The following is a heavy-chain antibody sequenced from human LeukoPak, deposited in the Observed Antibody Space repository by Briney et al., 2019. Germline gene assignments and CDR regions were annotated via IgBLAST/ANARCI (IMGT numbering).Heavy chain of an antibody. J-gene: IGHJ5*02. V-gene: IGHV1-69*13. CDR3: ARDPGGSYRDPRLNWFDP. D-gene: IGHD1-26*01. CDR2: IIPIFGTA. CDR1: GGTFSSYA. Sequence: ASVKVSCKASGGTFSSYAISWVRQAPGQGLEWMGGIIPIFGTANYAQKFQGRVTITADESTSTAYMELSSLRSEDTAVYYCARDPGGSYRDPRLNWFDPWGQGTLVTVSS.